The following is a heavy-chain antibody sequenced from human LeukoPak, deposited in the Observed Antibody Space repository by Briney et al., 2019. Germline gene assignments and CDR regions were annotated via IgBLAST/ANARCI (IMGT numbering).Heavy chain of an antibody. D-gene: IGHD5-18*01. Sequence: QPGGSLRLSCAASGFTFSSYWMSWVRQAPGKGLEWVSTVSGSGGSTYYADSVKGRFTISRDNSNNTLYLEMNSLRAEDTAVYYCAKGAASRGYTYVANWGQGTLVTVSS. CDR3: AKGAASRGYTYVAN. V-gene: IGHV3-23*01. CDR1: GFTFSSYW. CDR2: VSGSGGST. J-gene: IGHJ4*02.